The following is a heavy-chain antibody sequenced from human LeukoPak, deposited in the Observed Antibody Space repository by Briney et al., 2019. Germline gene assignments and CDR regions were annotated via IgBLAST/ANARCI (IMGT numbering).Heavy chain of an antibody. CDR2: IRYDGSNK. Sequence: GGSLRLSCAASGFTFSSYGMHWVRQAPGKGLEWVAFIRYDGSNKYYADSVKGRFTISRDNSKNTLYLQMNSLRAEDTAVYYCAKGLEVSSYYDILTGYYRGSWFDPWGQGTLVTVSS. V-gene: IGHV3-30*02. CDR1: GFTFSSYG. D-gene: IGHD3-9*01. J-gene: IGHJ5*02. CDR3: AKGLEVSSYYDILTGYYRGSWFDP.